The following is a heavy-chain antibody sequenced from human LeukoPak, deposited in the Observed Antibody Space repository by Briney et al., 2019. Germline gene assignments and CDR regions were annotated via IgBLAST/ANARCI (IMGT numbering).Heavy chain of an antibody. CDR1: GFTFSSYA. V-gene: IGHV3-30*04. CDR3: ARVRGGSWYNWFDP. D-gene: IGHD6-13*01. Sequence: GRSLRLSCAASGFTFSSYAMHWVRQAPGKGLEWVAVISYDGSNKYYADSVKGRFTISRDNPKNTLYLQMNSLRAEDTAVYYCARVRGGSWYNWFDPWGQGTLVTVSS. CDR2: ISYDGSNK. J-gene: IGHJ5*02.